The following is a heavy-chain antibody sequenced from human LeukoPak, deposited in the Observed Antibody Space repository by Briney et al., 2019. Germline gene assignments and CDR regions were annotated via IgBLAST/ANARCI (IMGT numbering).Heavy chain of an antibody. CDR3: ARWAGSGSTSSYYYGMDV. V-gene: IGHV3-30*04. CDR1: GFTFSSYA. Sequence: GGSLRLSCAASGFTFSSYAMHWVRQAPGKGLEWEAVISYDGSNKYYADSVKGRFTISRDNSKNTLYLQMNSLRAEDTAVYYCARWAGSGSTSSYYYGMDVWGQGTTVTVSS. CDR2: ISYDGSNK. D-gene: IGHD3-10*01. J-gene: IGHJ6*02.